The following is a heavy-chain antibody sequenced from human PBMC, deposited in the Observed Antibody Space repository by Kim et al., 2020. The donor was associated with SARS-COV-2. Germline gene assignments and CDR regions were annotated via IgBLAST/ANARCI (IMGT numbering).Heavy chain of an antibody. J-gene: IGHJ4*02. CDR1: GGSISSGDYY. CDR2: IYYSGST. V-gene: IGHV4-30-4*01. CDR3: ARDFRYSGSHLFDY. Sequence: SETLSLTCTVSGGSISSGDYYWSWIRQPPGKGLEWIGYIYYSGSTYYNPSLKSRVTISVDTSKNQFSLKLSSVTAADTAVYYCARDFRYSGSHLFDYWGQGTLVTVSS. D-gene: IGHD1-26*01.